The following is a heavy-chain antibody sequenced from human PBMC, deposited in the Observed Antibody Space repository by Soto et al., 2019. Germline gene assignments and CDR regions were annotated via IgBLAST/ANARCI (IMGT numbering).Heavy chain of an antibody. Sequence: GGSLRLSCTASGFTFSDYAMAWVRQAPGKGLEWVSTISGGSSVIYYGDSVKGRFTISRDNAKKTLFLQLNRLSAEDTATYYCAKVLSKNYYYPFDFWGQGTQVTVS. V-gene: IGHV3-23*01. CDR3: AKVLSKNYYYPFDF. CDR1: GFTFSDYA. J-gene: IGHJ4*02. D-gene: IGHD3-10*01. CDR2: ISGGSSVI.